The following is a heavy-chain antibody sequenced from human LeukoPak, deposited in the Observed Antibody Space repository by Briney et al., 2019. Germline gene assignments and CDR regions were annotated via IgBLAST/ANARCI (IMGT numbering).Heavy chain of an antibody. J-gene: IGHJ3*02. CDR1: GFTFSSYD. V-gene: IGHV3-13*01. D-gene: IGHD5-12*01. CDR3: ARGYRGLPDDVAFDI. Sequence: GGSLRLSCAASGFTFSSYDMHWVRQATGKGLEWVSAIGTAGDTYYPGSVKGRFTISRENAKNSLYLQMNSLRAGDTAVYYCARGYRGLPDDVAFDIWGQGTMVTVSS. CDR2: IGTAGDT.